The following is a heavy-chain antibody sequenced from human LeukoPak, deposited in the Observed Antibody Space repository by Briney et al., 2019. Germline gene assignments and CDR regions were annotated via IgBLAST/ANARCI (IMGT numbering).Heavy chain of an antibody. CDR1: GFPLSSFE. CDR2: IDVTGKKI. CDR3: ARENYVRGYDF. V-gene: IGHV3-48*03. D-gene: IGHD3-16*01. J-gene: IGHJ4*02. Sequence: GGSLRLSCAASGFPLSSFEMNWVRQAPGKGPEWIAYIDVTGKKIRYADSVKGRFIISRDNANSSVYLQMNRLRADDTAVYYCARENYVRGYDFWGLGTLVTVSS.